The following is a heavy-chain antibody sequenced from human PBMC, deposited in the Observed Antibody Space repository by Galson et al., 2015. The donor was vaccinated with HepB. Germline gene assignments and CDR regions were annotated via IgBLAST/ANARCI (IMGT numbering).Heavy chain of an antibody. CDR3: AKIERITIFGVVPGYFDY. J-gene: IGHJ4*02. Sequence: SLRLSCAASGFTFSSYGMHWVRQAPGKGLEWVSAISGSGGSTYYADSVKGRFTISRDNSKNTLYLQMNSLRAEDTAVYYCAKIERITIFGVVPGYFDYWGQGTLVTVSS. CDR2: ISGSGGST. V-gene: IGHV3-23*01. D-gene: IGHD3-3*01. CDR1: GFTFSSYG.